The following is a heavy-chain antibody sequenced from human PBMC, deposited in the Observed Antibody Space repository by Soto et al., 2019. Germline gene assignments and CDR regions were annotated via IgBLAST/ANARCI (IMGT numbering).Heavy chain of an antibody. CDR2: IYSGGST. Sequence: GGSLRLSCAASGFTVSSNYMSWVRQAPGKGLEWVSVIYSGGSTYYADSVKGRFTISRDNSKNTLYLQMNSLRAEDTAVYYCARDGIRILEWLPNYMDVWGKGTTVTVSS. J-gene: IGHJ6*03. D-gene: IGHD3-3*01. CDR3: ARDGIRILEWLPNYMDV. CDR1: GFTVSSNY. V-gene: IGHV3-66*01.